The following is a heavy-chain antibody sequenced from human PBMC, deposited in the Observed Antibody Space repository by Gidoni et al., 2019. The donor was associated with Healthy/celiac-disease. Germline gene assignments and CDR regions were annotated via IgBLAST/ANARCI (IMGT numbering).Heavy chain of an antibody. V-gene: IGHV1-8*01. CDR2: MNPNSGNT. D-gene: IGHD1-1*01. Sequence: QVQLVQSGAEVKKPGASVKVSCQASGYTFTSYDIHWVRQATGQGLEWMGWMNPNSGNTGYAQKFQGRVTMTRNTSISTAYMELSSLRSEDTAVYYCAISVPSVGNDGRIDPWGQGTLVTVSS. J-gene: IGHJ5*02. CDR1: GYTFTSYD. CDR3: AISVPSVGNDGRIDP.